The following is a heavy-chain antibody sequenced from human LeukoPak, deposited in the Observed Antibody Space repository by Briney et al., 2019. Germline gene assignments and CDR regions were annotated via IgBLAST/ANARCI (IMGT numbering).Heavy chain of an antibody. CDR3: ARDSIHYYYYMDV. CDR1: GGTFSSYT. CDR2: IIPILGIA. Sequence: SVKVSCKASGGTFSSYTIGWVRQAPGQGLEWMGRIIPILGIANYAQKFQGRVTITADKSTSTAYMELSSLRSEDTAVYYCARDSIHYYYYMDVWGKGTTVTVSS. D-gene: IGHD3-3*02. V-gene: IGHV1-69*02. J-gene: IGHJ6*03.